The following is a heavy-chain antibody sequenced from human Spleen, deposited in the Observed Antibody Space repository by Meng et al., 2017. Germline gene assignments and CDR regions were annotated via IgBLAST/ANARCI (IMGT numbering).Heavy chain of an antibody. Sequence: ASVKVSCKASGYTFTDYYLHWVRQAPGQGPEWVGWISAYNGNTNYAQKFKGRVTLTTDTSTSTAYMELRSLTSDDTAVYYCARVRSEAEARFSPGWYFDYWGQGTLVTVSS. D-gene: IGHD6-19*01. CDR3: ARVRSEAEARFSPGWYFDY. CDR1: GYTFTDYY. V-gene: IGHV1-18*04. J-gene: IGHJ4*02. CDR2: ISAYNGNT.